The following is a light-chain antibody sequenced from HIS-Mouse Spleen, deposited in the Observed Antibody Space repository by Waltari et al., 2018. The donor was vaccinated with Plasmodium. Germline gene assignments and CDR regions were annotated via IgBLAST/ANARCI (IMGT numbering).Light chain of an antibody. Sequence: EIVLTQSPGTLSLSPGERATLSCRASQSVSSSYLAWYQQKPGQAPRLLIYGASSRATGIPDRFSGSGSGTDFTITISRLEPEDFAVYYCQQYGSSPVTFGQGTKLEIK. CDR1: QSVSSSY. CDR2: GAS. CDR3: QQYGSSPVT. V-gene: IGKV3-20*01. J-gene: IGKJ2*01.